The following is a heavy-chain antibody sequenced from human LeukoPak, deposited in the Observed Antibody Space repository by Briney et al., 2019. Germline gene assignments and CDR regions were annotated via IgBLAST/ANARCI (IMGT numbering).Heavy chain of an antibody. CDR1: GFTVSTNY. CDR2: IHSGGST. D-gene: IGHD6-13*01. Sequence: PGGSLRLSCAASGFTVSTNYMSWVRQAPGKGLEWVSVIHSGGSTYYADSVKGRFTISRDNSKNTLYLQMNSLRAEDTAVYYCARDLVERRLVRLNLWGRGTLVTVSS. CDR3: ARDLVERRLVRLNL. V-gene: IGHV3-53*01. J-gene: IGHJ2*01.